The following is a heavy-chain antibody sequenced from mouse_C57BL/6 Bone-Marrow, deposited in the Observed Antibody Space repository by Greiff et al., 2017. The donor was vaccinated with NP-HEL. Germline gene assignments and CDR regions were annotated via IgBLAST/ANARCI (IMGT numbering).Heavy chain of an antibody. CDR3: ARGAAYYGSRRNYFDY. D-gene: IGHD1-1*01. V-gene: IGHV1-55*01. CDR2: IYPGSGST. J-gene: IGHJ2*01. CDR1: GYTFTSYW. Sequence: QVQLQQPGAELVKPGASVKMSCKASGYTFTSYWITWVKQRPGQGLEWIGDIYPGSGSTNYNEKFKSKATLTVDTSSSTAYMQLSSLTSEDSAVYDCARGAAYYGSRRNYFDYWGQGTTLTVSS.